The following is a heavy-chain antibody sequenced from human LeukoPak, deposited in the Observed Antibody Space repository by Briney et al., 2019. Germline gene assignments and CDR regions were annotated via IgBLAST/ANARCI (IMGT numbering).Heavy chain of an antibody. Sequence: GGSLRLSCAASGFTFSDYYMSWIRQAPGKGLEWVSYVSSSSSYTNYADSVKGRFTISRDNAKNSLYLQMNSLRAEDTAVYYCARGSRVWFGELLFDYWGQGTLVTVSS. CDR1: GFTFSDYY. D-gene: IGHD3-10*01. V-gene: IGHV3-11*06. J-gene: IGHJ4*02. CDR2: VSSSSSYT. CDR3: ARGSRVWFGELLFDY.